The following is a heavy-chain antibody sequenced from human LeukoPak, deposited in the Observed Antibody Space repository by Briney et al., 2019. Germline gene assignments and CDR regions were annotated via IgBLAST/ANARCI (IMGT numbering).Heavy chain of an antibody. CDR1: GGTFSSYA. CDR3: ARDRRSSWYSDWFDP. Sequence: GASVKVSCKASGGTFSSYAISWVRQAPGQGLEWMGGIIPIFGTANYAQKFQGRVTITADKSTSTAYMELSRLRSDDTAVYYCARDRRSSWYSDWFDPWGQGTLVTVSS. J-gene: IGHJ5*02. V-gene: IGHV1-69*06. D-gene: IGHD6-13*01. CDR2: IIPIFGTA.